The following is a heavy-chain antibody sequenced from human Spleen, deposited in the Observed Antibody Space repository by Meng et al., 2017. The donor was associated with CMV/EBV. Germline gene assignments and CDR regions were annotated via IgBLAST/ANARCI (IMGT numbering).Heavy chain of an antibody. CDR1: GFTFSTLA. V-gene: IGHV3-21*01. D-gene: IGHD6-6*01. CDR2: ISSSSSYI. J-gene: IGHJ6*02. Sequence: GESLKISCATSGFTFSTLALNWVRQAPGKGLEWVSSISSSSSYIYYADSVKGRFTISRDNAKNSLYLQMNSLRAEDTAVYYCARFPSARPRLFSFSFLSLDEHYGMDVWGQGTTVTVSS. CDR3: ARFPSARPRLFSFSFLSLDEHYGMDV.